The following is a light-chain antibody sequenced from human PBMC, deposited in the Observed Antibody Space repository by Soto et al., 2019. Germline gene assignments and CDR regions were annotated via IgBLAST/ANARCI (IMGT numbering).Light chain of an antibody. Sequence: IQMPPSPSSLSASVVDNVTMTCRTSQHVDRYLSWYQQIPGRAPKLLIYSASSLVSGVPPRFRGSASGTEFTLSISSLQREDFATYFCQQSSNIPWTFGQGTKVDIK. V-gene: IGKV1-39*01. CDR1: QHVDRY. CDR3: QQSSNIPWT. J-gene: IGKJ1*01. CDR2: SAS.